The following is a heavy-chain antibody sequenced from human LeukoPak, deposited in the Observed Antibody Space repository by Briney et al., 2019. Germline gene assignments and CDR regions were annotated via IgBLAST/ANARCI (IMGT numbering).Heavy chain of an antibody. V-gene: IGHV1-8*01. J-gene: IGHJ5*02. CDR2: MNPNSGNT. Sequence: ASVKVSCKASGYTFTSYDINWVRQATGQGLEWMGWMNPNSGNTGYAQKFQGRVTMTRNTSISTAYMELSSLRSEDTAVYYCARAIAAAAFYGDWFDPWGQGTLVTVSS. D-gene: IGHD6-13*01. CDR1: GYTFTSYD. CDR3: ARAIAAAAFYGDWFDP.